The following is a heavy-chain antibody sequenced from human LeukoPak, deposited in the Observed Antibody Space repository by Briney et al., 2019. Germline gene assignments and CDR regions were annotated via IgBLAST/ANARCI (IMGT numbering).Heavy chain of an antibody. CDR3: ARRSRIFDY. D-gene: IGHD1-26*01. CDR1: GFTFSNYG. V-gene: IGHV3-33*01. Sequence: GGSLRLSCAASGFTFSNYGMHWVRQAPGKGLEWVALIWYDGSNKYYADSVRGRFTISRDNSKNTLYLQMKSLRVEDTAVYYCARRSRIFDYWGQGTLVTVSS. CDR2: IWYDGSNK. J-gene: IGHJ4*02.